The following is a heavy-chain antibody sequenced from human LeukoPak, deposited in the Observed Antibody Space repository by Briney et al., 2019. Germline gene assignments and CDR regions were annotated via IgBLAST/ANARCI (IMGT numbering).Heavy chain of an antibody. V-gene: IGHV3-64D*06. CDR2: ISSNGDNT. CDR3: VRGTGY. J-gene: IGHJ4*02. CDR1: GFTFSTYI. Sequence: GGSLRLSCSVSGFTFSTYIMHWVRQAPGKGLEYVSAISSNGDNTYYADSVKGRFTISRDNSKNTLYLQMSSLRADDTAVYYCVRGTGYWGQGTMVTVSS.